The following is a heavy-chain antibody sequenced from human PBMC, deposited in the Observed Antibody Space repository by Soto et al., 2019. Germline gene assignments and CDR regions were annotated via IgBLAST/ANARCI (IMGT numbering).Heavy chain of an antibody. D-gene: IGHD2-2*01. CDR2: IRSKAYGGTT. CDR1: GFTFGDYA. CDR3: DPDRGCSSTRRHRYYYYGMDV. J-gene: IGHJ6*01. V-gene: IGHV3-49*04. Sequence: QPGWSLRLSCTASGFTFGDYAMSWVRHAPGKGLEWVGFIRSKAYGGTTEYAASVKGRFTISRDDSKSIAYLQMNSLKTEDTAVYSCDPDRGCSSTRRHRYYYYGMDVWGQGTKVTVSS.